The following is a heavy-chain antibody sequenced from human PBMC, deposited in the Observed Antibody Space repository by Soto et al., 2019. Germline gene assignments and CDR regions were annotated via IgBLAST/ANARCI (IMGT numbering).Heavy chain of an antibody. J-gene: IGHJ4*02. CDR2: TYYKSKWYN. CDR3: AREGMAVADLDY. D-gene: IGHD6-19*01. CDR1: GDSVSSNSVV. V-gene: IGHV6-1*01. Sequence: SQTLSLTCAISGDSVSSNSVVWNWIRQSPSRGLEWLGRTYYKSKWYNDYAVSVKSRIIISADTSKNQFSLQLRSVTPEDTAVYYCAREGMAVADLDYWGQGTLVTVSS.